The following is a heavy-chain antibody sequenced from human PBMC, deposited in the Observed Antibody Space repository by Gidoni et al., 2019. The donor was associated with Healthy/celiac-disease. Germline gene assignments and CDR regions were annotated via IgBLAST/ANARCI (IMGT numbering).Heavy chain of an antibody. CDR3: ARCYYYDSSGYYGDYVWFDP. V-gene: IGHV4-34*01. CDR1: GGSFIGYY. Sequence: QVQLQQWGAGLLQPSETLSLTCAVHGGSFIGYYWSWIRQPPGKGLEWIGEINHSGSTNYNPSLKSRVTISVDTSKNQFSLKLSSVTAADTAVYYCARCYYYDSSGYYGDYVWFDPWGQGTLVTVSS. CDR2: INHSGST. J-gene: IGHJ5*02. D-gene: IGHD3-22*01.